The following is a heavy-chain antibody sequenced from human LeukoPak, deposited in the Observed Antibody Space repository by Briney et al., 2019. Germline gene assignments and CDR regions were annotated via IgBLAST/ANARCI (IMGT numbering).Heavy chain of an antibody. CDR1: GGSIDSSSYY. CDR2: IFRTGST. J-gene: IGHJ5*01. V-gene: IGHV4-39*02. D-gene: IGHD3-10*01. Sequence: SEILSLTCAVSGGSIDSSSYYWGWIRQPPGKGLEWIGSIFRTGSTYYSASLKSRVSISVDTSKNHIALKLTSVTASDTAVYFCARRVGFYGSGSLNYFDPWGQGILVSVS. CDR3: ARRVGFYGSGSLNYFDP.